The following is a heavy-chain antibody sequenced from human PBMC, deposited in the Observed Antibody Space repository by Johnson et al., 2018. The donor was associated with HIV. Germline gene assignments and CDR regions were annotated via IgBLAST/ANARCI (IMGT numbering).Heavy chain of an antibody. CDR1: GFTFSSYW. V-gene: IGHV3-7*03. D-gene: IGHD3-16*01. CDR3: ARTLWVGKESAFDI. Sequence: VQLVESGGGLVQPGGSLRLSCAASGFTFSSYWMSCVRQAPGKGLEWVANIKQDGSEKYYVDSLKGRFTISRDNAKNSLYLQMNSLRAEDTAVYYCARTLWVGKESAFDIWGQGTMVTVSS. J-gene: IGHJ3*02. CDR2: IKQDGSEK.